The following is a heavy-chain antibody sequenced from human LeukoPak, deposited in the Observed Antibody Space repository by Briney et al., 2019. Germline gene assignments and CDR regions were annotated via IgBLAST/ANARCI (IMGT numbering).Heavy chain of an antibody. V-gene: IGHV3-74*01. CDR2: INSDGSST. CDR3: AREPEGFWSGGWFDP. CDR1: GFTFSSYW. D-gene: IGHD3-3*01. Sequence: PGGSLRLSCAASGFTFSSYWMHWVRQAPEKGLVWVSRINSDGSSTSYADSVKGRFTISRDNAKNTLYLQMNSLRAEDTAVYYCAREPEGFWSGGWFDPWGQGTLVTVSS. J-gene: IGHJ5*02.